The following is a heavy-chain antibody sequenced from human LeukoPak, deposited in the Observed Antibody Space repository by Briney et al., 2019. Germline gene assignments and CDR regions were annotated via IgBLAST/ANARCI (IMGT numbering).Heavy chain of an antibody. CDR3: AREVGGGATNYFDY. V-gene: IGHV1-69*04. CDR2: IIPILGIA. D-gene: IGHD1-26*01. CDR1: GGTFSSYV. J-gene: IGHJ4*02. Sequence: SVKVSCKASGGTFSSYVISWVRQAPGQGLEWMGRIIPILGIANYAQKFQGRVTITADKSTSTAYMELSSLRSEDTAVYYCAREVGGGATNYFDYWGQGTLVTVSS.